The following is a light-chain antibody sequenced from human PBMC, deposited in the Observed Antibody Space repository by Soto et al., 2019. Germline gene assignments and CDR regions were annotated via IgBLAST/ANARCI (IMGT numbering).Light chain of an antibody. J-gene: IGKJ2*02. Sequence: DIVLTQSPGTLSLSPGERATLSCRASQTVRNNYLAWYQQKPGQAPRLLIYAASTRATGVPARFSGSGSGTEFTLTINSLQSEDFAVYYCQQRSSWPGTFGQGTKVDIK. CDR3: QQRSSWPGT. CDR1: QTVRNNY. V-gene: IGKV3D-20*02. CDR2: AAS.